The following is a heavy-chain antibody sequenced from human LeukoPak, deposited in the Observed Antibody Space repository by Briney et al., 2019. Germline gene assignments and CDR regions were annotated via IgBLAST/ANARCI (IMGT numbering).Heavy chain of an antibody. CDR1: GFTFSSYS. J-gene: IGHJ6*02. Sequence: GGTLRLSCAASGFTFSSYSMNWVRQAPGKGLEWVSGISGGGDSTYYADSVKGRFTISRDSSKITVYLQMNSLRAEDTAVYYCAKDVIEQTGFIYYYYYGMDVWGQGTTVTVSS. D-gene: IGHD2-21*01. CDR3: AKDVIEQTGFIYYYYYGMDV. CDR2: ISGGGDST. V-gene: IGHV3-23*01.